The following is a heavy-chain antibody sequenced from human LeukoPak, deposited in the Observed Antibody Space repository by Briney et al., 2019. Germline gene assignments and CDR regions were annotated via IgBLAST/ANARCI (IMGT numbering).Heavy chain of an antibody. D-gene: IGHD1-26*01. Sequence: GESLKISCKGSGYSFTGYWIGWVRQMPGKGLEWMGIIYPGDSDTRYSPSFQGQVTISADKSISTAYLQWSSLKASDTAMYYCARHGSVGATIWDYYCGMDVWGQGTTVTVSS. CDR1: GYSFTGYW. CDR3: ARHGSVGATIWDYYCGMDV. V-gene: IGHV5-51*01. CDR2: IYPGDSDT. J-gene: IGHJ6*02.